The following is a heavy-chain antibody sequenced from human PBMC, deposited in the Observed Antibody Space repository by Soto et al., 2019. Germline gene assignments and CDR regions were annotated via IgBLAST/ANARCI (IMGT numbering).Heavy chain of an antibody. CDR1: GGTLSDHG. CDR3: ARGVYGSGNYYTGPSAFDI. J-gene: IGHJ3*02. D-gene: IGHD3-10*01. CDR2: TIPVFNTA. Sequence: QVQLEQSGAEVKKPGSSVKVSCKASGGTLSDHGVAWLRQAPGQGLEWMGGTIPVFNTAKYAQKFQGRVTVTADKSTNIAYMEPSSLRSEDTAFYFCARGVYGSGNYYTGPSAFDIWGQGTMVIVSS. V-gene: IGHV1-69*06.